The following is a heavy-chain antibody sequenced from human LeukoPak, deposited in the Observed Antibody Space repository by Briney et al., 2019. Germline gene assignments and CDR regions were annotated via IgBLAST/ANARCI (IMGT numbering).Heavy chain of an antibody. J-gene: IGHJ4*02. D-gene: IGHD2-2*01. CDR3: ARPPGFSNSFWD. CDR1: GGSISGSSYY. Sequence: SETLSLTCTVSGGSISGSSYYWGWIRQPPGKGLEWIGSIYYSGSTYYKPSLKSRVTISVDTSKNQFSLKLSSVTAADTAVYYCARPPGFSNSFWDWGQGTLVTVSS. V-gene: IGHV4-39*01. CDR2: IYYSGST.